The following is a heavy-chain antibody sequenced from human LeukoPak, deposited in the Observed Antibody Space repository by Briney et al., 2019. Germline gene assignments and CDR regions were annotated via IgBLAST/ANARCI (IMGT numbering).Heavy chain of an antibody. J-gene: IGHJ3*02. Sequence: GRSLRLSCAASGFTFSDYVVHWVRQAPGKGLEWVAVIWYDGNTKYYADSVKGRFTISRDNSKNTLYLQMNSLRAEDTAVYYCTRDFGAYCSASCAFDIWGQGTMVTVSS. V-gene: IGHV3-33*01. D-gene: IGHD2-15*01. CDR2: IWYDGNTK. CDR3: TRDFGAYCSASCAFDI. CDR1: GFTFSDYV.